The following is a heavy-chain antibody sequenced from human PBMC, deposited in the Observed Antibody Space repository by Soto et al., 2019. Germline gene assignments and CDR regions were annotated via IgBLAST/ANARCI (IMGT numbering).Heavy chain of an antibody. CDR1: GFTFSNAW. V-gene: IGHV3-15*07. J-gene: IGHJ4*02. Sequence: EVQLVESGGGLVKPGGSLRLSCAASGFTFSNAWMNWVRQAPGKGLEWVGRIKSKTDGGTTDYAAPVKGRFTISSDDSNNTLYLQMNSLKTADTAVYYCTTDYFDWLLSSEYDFDYWGQGTLVTVSS. CDR2: IKSKTDGGTT. CDR3: TTDYFDWLLSSEYDFDY. D-gene: IGHD3-9*01.